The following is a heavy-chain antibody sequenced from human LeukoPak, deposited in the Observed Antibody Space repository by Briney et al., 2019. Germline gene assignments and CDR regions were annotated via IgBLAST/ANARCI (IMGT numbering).Heavy chain of an antibody. Sequence: GGSLRLSCAASGFTFSSYEMAWVRQAPGKRLDWVSYISRSGSTRTYADSVKGRFTISRDNAQNSLYLEMNSLRAEDTAVYYCAREIVSAVAGNFDYWGQGTLVTVSS. CDR1: GFTFSSYE. CDR2: ISRSGSTR. V-gene: IGHV3-48*03. CDR3: AREIVSAVAGNFDY. D-gene: IGHD6-19*01. J-gene: IGHJ4*02.